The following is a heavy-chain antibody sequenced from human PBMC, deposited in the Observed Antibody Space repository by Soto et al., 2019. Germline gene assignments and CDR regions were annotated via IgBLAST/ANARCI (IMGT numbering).Heavy chain of an antibody. CDR2: ISSDGSST. CDR1: GFTFSGYW. Sequence: EVQLVESGGGLVQPGGSLRLSCAASGFTFSGYWMHWVRQAPGKGLVWVARISSDGSSTSYADAVKGRFTISRENAKNTMYLQMNSLRAEDTAVYYCAIRASYYDSSGYFDNWGQGTLVTVSS. J-gene: IGHJ4*02. CDR3: AIRASYYDSSGYFDN. V-gene: IGHV3-74*01. D-gene: IGHD3-22*01.